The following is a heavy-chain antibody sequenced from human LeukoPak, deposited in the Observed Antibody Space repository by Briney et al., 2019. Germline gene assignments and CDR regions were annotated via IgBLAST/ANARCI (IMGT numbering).Heavy chain of an antibody. CDR3: AIDPTMIVVVIPDY. D-gene: IGHD3-22*01. V-gene: IGHV3-23*01. J-gene: IGHJ4*02. CDR2: ISGSGGST. CDR1: GFTFSSYA. Sequence: GGSLRLSCAASGFTFSSYAMSWVRQAPGKGLEWVSAISGSGGSTYYADSVKGRFTISRDNSKNTLYLQTNSLRAEDTAVYYCAIDPTMIVVVIPDYWGQGTLVTVSS.